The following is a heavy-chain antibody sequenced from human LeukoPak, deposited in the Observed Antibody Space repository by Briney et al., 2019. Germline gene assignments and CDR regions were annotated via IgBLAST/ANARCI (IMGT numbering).Heavy chain of an antibody. J-gene: IGHJ4*02. CDR2: MNPNSSDT. V-gene: IGHV1-8*01. Sequence: ASVKVSCKASGYTFTSYDINWVRQAPGQGPEWMGWMNPNSSDTGYVQKFQGRVTMTRNTSISTAYMELSSLRSDDTAVYYCARASLVDYPTLDYWGQGTLVTVSS. CDR3: ARASLVDYPTLDY. D-gene: IGHD4-11*01. CDR1: GYTFTSYD.